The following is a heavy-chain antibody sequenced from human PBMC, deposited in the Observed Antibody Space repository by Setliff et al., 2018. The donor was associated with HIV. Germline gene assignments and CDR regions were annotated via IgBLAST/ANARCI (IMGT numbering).Heavy chain of an antibody. CDR1: GFTFDNVD. D-gene: IGHD1-26*01. J-gene: IGHJ4*02. V-gene: IGHV3-23*01. CDR3: ATGRLRATSPFDN. Sequence: PGESLKISCAASGFTFDNVDMNWVRQAPGKGPEWVSSISKNSFSIYYTDSVKGRFTVSRDNSRDTLYLQMNSLRAEDTAVYYCATGRLRATSPFDNWGQGTLVTVSS. CDR2: ISKNSFSI.